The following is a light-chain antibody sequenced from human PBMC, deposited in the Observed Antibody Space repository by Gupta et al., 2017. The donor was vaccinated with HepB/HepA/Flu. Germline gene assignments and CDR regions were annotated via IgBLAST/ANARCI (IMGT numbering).Light chain of an antibody. V-gene: IGKV1-9*01. CDR3: QQAEDYPVT. J-gene: IGKJ5*01. CDR2: AAF. Sequence: DIQLTQSPSFLSASVGDRVTISCRASQGINNYLAWYQQKPGKAPKLLIYAAFTLQSGVPSRFSGSESGTEFTLTISSLQPEDFATYYCQQAEDYPVTFGQGTQLDIK. CDR1: QGINNY.